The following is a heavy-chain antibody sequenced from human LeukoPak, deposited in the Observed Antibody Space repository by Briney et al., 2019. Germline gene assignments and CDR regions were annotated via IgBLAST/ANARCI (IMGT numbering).Heavy chain of an antibody. CDR3: TKFDYAAFEY. Sequence: GGSLRLSCVASGFTLSNAWMSWVRQAPGKGLEWVGRIKSKSNGGTTDYAAPVKGRFTISRDDSKNTLYLQMNSLKPEDTAVYYCTKFDYAAFEYWGQGALVTVSS. CDR2: IKSKSNGGTT. V-gene: IGHV3-15*01. CDR1: GFTLSNAW. D-gene: IGHD4-17*01. J-gene: IGHJ4*02.